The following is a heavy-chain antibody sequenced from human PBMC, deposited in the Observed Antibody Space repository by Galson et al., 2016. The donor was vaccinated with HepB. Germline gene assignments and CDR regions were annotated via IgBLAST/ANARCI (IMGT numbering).Heavy chain of an antibody. D-gene: IGHD6-13*01. V-gene: IGHV3-23*01. J-gene: IGHJ4*02. CDR2: IRGSGDTT. Sequence: SLRLSCAASGFTFSSYPMSWVRQAPGKGLEWVSRIRGSGDTTNYADSVGGRFTISRDNSKRTLFLQLSSLRAGDTAVYYCASMGGGSGSWYKDCGQGNLVTVSS. CDR1: GFTFSSYP. CDR3: ASMGGGSGSWYKD.